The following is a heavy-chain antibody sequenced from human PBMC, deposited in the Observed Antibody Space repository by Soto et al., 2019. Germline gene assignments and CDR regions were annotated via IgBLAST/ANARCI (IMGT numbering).Heavy chain of an antibody. D-gene: IGHD3-16*01. V-gene: IGHV3-7*03. CDR2: IKEDGSEK. Sequence: GGSLRLSCAASGFTFSIYWMSRVRQAPGKGLEWVANIKEDGSEKYYVDSVKGRFTISRDNAKNSLFLQMNSLKAEDTAVYYCVRVGRLGGYWGQGTLVTVSS. CDR1: GFTFSIYW. CDR3: VRVGRLGGY. J-gene: IGHJ4*02.